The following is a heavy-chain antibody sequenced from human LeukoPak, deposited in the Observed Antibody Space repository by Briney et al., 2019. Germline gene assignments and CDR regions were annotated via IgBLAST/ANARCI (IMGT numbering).Heavy chain of an antibody. CDR3: ARDNSVRDEAWWFNP. CDR2: FIPVLGTA. V-gene: IGHV1-69*10. D-gene: IGHD5-24*01. J-gene: IGHJ5*02. CDR1: GGIFSDYA. Sequence: GASVKVSCKASGGIFSDYALNWVRQAPGQGLEWMGVFIPVLGTANSTQNFQDRVSITADISTHTVYMELSSLKSEDTAVYYCARDNSVRDEAWWFNPWGQGTLVTVSS.